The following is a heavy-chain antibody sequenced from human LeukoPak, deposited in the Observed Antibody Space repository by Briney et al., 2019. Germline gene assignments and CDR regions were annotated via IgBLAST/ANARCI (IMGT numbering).Heavy chain of an antibody. Sequence: GGSLRLSCAASGFTFNNYAMSWVRQAPGKGLEWVSTIGFGDDSAYYADSVKGRFTISRDFSKNTVFLHMNSLRAEDTAMYYCARGDDSGYYDYFDYWGQGALVTVSS. CDR2: IGFGDDSA. J-gene: IGHJ4*02. D-gene: IGHD3-22*01. CDR1: GFTFNNYA. CDR3: ARGDDSGYYDYFDY. V-gene: IGHV3-23*01.